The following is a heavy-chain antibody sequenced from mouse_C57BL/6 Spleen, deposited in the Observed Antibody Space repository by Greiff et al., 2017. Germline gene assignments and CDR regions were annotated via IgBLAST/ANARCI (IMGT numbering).Heavy chain of an antibody. J-gene: IGHJ2*01. V-gene: IGHV10-1*01. CDR2: IRSKSNNYAT. Sequence: EVMLVESGGGLVQPKGSLKLSCAASGFSFNTYAMNWVRQAPGKGLEWVARIRSKSNNYATYYADSVKDRFTISRDDSESMLYLQMNNLKTEDTAMYYCVRHRNWDYFDYWGQGTTLTVSS. D-gene: IGHD4-1*02. CDR1: GFSFNTYA. CDR3: VRHRNWDYFDY.